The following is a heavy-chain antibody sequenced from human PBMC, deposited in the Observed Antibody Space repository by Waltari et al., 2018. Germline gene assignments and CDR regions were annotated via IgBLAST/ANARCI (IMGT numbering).Heavy chain of an antibody. CDR2: IYSGANT. J-gene: IGHJ4*02. V-gene: IGHV3-53*02. Sequence: EVKLVETGGGLIQPGGSLRLSCAASGFTVSSNYMTWVRQAPGKGVEWVSVIYSGANTYYSDSVKGRFTISRDNSTNTLYLQMNSLSAEDTAVYYCARGNSGGYDYLGQGTLVTVSS. D-gene: IGHD3-22*01. CDR3: ARGNSGGYDY. CDR1: GFTVSSNY.